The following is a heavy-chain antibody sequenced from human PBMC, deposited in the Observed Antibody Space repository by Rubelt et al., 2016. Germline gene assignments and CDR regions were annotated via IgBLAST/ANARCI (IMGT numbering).Heavy chain of an antibody. CDR3: QVAVANTLY. CDR1: FTFSSYA. V-gene: IGHV3-64*05. D-gene: IGHD6-19*01. Sequence: FTFSSYAMHWVRKAPGKGLEYVSAISSNGGSTYYADSVKGRFTISRDNSKNTLYVQMSSLRAEDTAVYYCQVAVANTLYWGQGTLVTVSS. CDR2: ISSNGGST. J-gene: IGHJ4*02.